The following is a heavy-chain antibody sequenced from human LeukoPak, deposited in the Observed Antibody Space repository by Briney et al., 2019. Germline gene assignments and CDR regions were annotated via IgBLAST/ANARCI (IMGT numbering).Heavy chain of an antibody. Sequence: ASVKVSCKASRYTFTSYGISWVRQAPGQGLEWMGWISAYNGNTNYAQKLQGRVTMTTDTSTSTAYMELRSLRSDDTAVYYCARDSWEYSSSWYRLDAFDIWGQGTMVTVSS. D-gene: IGHD6-13*01. CDR1: RYTFTSYG. CDR3: ARDSWEYSSSWYRLDAFDI. CDR2: ISAYNGNT. V-gene: IGHV1-18*01. J-gene: IGHJ3*02.